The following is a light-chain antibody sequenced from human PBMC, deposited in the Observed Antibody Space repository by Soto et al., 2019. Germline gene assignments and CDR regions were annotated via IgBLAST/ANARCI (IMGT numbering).Light chain of an antibody. J-gene: IGKJ2*01. CDR2: DAS. V-gene: IGKV1-33*01. CDR1: QDISNY. Sequence: DIQMTQSPSSLSASVGDRVTITCQASQDISNYLNWYQQKPGKAPKLLIYDASNLETGVPSRFSGSGPGTDFTFTISSLQPEDIATYYCQQYDNHPPYTFGQGTKLEI. CDR3: QQYDNHPPYT.